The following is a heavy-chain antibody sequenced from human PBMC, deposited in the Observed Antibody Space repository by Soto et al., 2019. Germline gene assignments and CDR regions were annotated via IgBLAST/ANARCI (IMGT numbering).Heavy chain of an antibody. CDR3: ARRWPLTRGVVVINDAFDI. CDR1: GYTFTSYA. J-gene: IGHJ3*02. D-gene: IGHD3-22*01. V-gene: IGHV1-3*01. Sequence: QVQLVQSGAEVKKPGASVKVSCKASGYTFTSYAMHWVRQAPGQRLEWMGWINAGNGNTKYSQKFQRRVTITRDTSASTAYMERSSLRSEATAVYYCARRWPLTRGVVVINDAFDIWGQGRMVTVSS. CDR2: INAGNGNT.